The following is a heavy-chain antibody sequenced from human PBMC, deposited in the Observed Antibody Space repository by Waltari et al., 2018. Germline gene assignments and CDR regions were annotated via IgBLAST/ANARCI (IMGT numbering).Heavy chain of an antibody. V-gene: IGHV1-69-2*01. CDR2: VDPEEGET. J-gene: IGHJ6*03. D-gene: IGHD2-21*01. Sequence: EVQLVQSGAEVKKPGATVKISCKASGYTFTDYYMHWVQQAPGKGLEWMGRVDPEEGETIDAEKFQGRVTITADTSTDTAYMELSSLRSEDTAVYYCATDRDRHEPQNYYYYMDVWGKGTTVTVSS. CDR3: ATDRDRHEPQNYYYYMDV. CDR1: GYTFTDYY.